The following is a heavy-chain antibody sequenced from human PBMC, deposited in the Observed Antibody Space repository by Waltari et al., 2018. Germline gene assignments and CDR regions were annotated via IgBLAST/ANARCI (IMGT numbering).Heavy chain of an antibody. CDR2: IIPILGIA. D-gene: IGHD6-19*01. V-gene: IGHV1-69*04. Sequence: QVQLVQSGAEVKKPGSSVKVSCKASGGTFSSYAITWVRQAPGQGLAWMGRIIPILGIANYAQKFQGRVTITADKSTSTAYMELSSLRSEDTAVYYCARDEYSSGWFQGWFDPWGQGTLVTVSS. CDR3: ARDEYSSGWFQGWFDP. CDR1: GGTFSSYA. J-gene: IGHJ5*02.